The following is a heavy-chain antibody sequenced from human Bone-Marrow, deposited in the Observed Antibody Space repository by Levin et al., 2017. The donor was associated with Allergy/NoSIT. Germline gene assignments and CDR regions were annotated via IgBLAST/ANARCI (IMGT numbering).Heavy chain of an antibody. V-gene: IGHV1-69*13. J-gene: IGHJ6*02. Sequence: VASVKVSCKASGGTFSSYAISWVRQAPGQGLEWMGGIIPIFGTANYAQKFQGRVTITADESTSTAYMELSSLRSEDTAVYYCARVSGYSGYDPYYYGMDVWGQGTTVTVSS. CDR2: IIPIFGTA. CDR3: ARVSGYSGYDPYYYGMDV. D-gene: IGHD5-12*01. CDR1: GGTFSSYA.